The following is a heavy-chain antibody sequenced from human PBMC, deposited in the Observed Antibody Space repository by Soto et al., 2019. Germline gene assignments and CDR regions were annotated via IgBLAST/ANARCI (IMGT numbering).Heavy chain of an antibody. V-gene: IGHV1-69*13. CDR2: IIPIFGTA. D-gene: IGHD3-22*01. J-gene: IGHJ5*02. Sequence: GASVKVSCKASGGTFSSYAISWVRQAPGQGLEWMGGIIPIFGTANYAQKFQGRVTITADESTSTAYMELSSLRSEDTAVYYCAVKNYYDSSGYGGPWFDPWGQGTLVTVSS. CDR1: GGTFSSYA. CDR3: AVKNYYDSSGYGGPWFDP.